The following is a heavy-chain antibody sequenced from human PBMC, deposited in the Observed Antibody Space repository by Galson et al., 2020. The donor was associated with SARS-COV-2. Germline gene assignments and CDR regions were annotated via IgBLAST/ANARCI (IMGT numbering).Heavy chain of an antibody. J-gene: IGHJ3*01. CDR2: ISYSGST. CDR3: ARARAEMTTVDAFDV. D-gene: IGHD4-4*01. CDR1: GGSISSGGYY. Sequence: LTCTVSGGSISSGGYYCSWIRQHPRKGLEWIGYISYSGSTYYNPSLKSLLTISVDTSKNQFSLKLSSVAAADTAVYYCARARAEMTTVDAFDVWGQGTMVTVSS. V-gene: IGHV4-31*01.